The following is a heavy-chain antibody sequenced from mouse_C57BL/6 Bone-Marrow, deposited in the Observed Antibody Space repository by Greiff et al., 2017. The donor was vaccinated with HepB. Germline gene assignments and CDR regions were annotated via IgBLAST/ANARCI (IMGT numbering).Heavy chain of an antibody. CDR2: ISYDGSN. CDR3: AREGDRDAY. J-gene: IGHJ3*01. V-gene: IGHV3-6*01. CDR1: GYSITSGYY. Sequence: EVKLQESGPGLVKPSQSLSLTCSVTGYSITSGYYWNWIRQFPGNKLEWMGYISYDGSNNYNPSLKNRISLTRDTSKNQFFLKLNSVTTEDTATYYCAREGDRDAYWGQGTLVTVSA. D-gene: IGHD3-3*01.